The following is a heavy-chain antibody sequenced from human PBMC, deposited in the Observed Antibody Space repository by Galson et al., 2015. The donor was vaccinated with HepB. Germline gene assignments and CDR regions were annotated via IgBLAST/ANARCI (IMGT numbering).Heavy chain of an antibody. V-gene: IGHV3-7*03. CDR2: IKQDGSEK. CDR3: AASTVATVQSGEPDAFDI. D-gene: IGHD5-12*01. CDR1: GFTFSSYW. J-gene: IGHJ3*02. Sequence: SLRLSCAASGFTFSSYWMSWVRQAPGKGLEWVANIKQDGSEKYYVDSVKGRFTISRDNAKNSLYLQMNSLRAEDTAVYYCAASTVATVQSGEPDAFDIWGQGTMVTVSS.